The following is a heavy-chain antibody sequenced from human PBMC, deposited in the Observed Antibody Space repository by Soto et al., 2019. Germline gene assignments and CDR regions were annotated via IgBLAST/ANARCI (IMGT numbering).Heavy chain of an antibody. CDR2: MNPNSGNT. J-gene: IGHJ3*02. Sequence: ASVKVSCKASGYTFTSYDINWVRQATGQGLEWMGWMNPNSGNTGYAQKFQGRVTMTRNTSISTAYMELSSLRSEDTAVYYCASGFYDSSGYYSDAFDIWGQGTMVTVS. CDR3: ASGFYDSSGYYSDAFDI. D-gene: IGHD3-22*01. CDR1: GYTFTSYD. V-gene: IGHV1-8*01.